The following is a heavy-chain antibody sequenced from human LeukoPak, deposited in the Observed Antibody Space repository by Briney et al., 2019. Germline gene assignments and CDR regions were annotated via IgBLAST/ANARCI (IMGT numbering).Heavy chain of an antibody. CDR2: IYTSGST. CDR1: GGSISSYY. J-gene: IGHJ6*02. CDR3: AKGFGAYGYYYGMAV. V-gene: IGHV4-4*07. D-gene: IGHD4-17*01. Sequence: PSETLSLTCTVSGGSISSYYWSWIRQPAGKGLEWIGRIYTSGSTNYNPSLKSRVTMSVDTSKNQFSLKLSSVTAADTAVYYCAKGFGAYGYYYGMAVWGQGTTVTVSS.